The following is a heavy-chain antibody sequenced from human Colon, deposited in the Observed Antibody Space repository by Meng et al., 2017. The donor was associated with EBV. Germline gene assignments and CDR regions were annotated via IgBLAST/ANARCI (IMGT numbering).Heavy chain of an antibody. CDR2: FYFDGTI. V-gene: IGHV4-39*07. CDR3: ARRQGGAAFDY. D-gene: IGHD1-26*01. J-gene: IGHJ4*02. CDR1: GDSMSGSYYY. Sequence: HLQQSRPGTEKPSVTLTLTCSASGDSMSGSYYYWGWIRQSPGKGLELLGSFYFDGTIYYTPSLESRLTISKDTSKNQFSLRLTSLTAADTAVYYCARRQGGAAFDYWGQGTLVTVSS.